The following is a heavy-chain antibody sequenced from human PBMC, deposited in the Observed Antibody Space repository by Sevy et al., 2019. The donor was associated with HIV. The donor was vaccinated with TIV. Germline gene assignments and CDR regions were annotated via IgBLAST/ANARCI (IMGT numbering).Heavy chain of an antibody. CDR1: GFTFRTYA. D-gene: IGHD3-22*01. Sequence: GGSLRLSCAASGFTFRTYAMTWVRQTPGKGLDWVSAISGSGASPYYADSVKGRFTISRDNSKNTLYLQMNSLRAEDTAVYYCAKEGGGYNYDSSGLLDNWGQGTLVTVSS. J-gene: IGHJ4*02. CDR3: AKEGGGYNYDSSGLLDN. V-gene: IGHV3-23*01. CDR2: ISGSGASP.